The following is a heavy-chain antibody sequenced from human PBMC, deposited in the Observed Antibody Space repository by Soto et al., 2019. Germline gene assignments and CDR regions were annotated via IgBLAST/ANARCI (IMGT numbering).Heavy chain of an antibody. CDR2: IYTSGST. J-gene: IGHJ4*02. V-gene: IGHV4-4*07. Sequence: KPSETLSLTCTVSGGSISSYYWSWIRQPAGKGLEWIGRIYTSGSTNYNPSLKSRVTMSVDTSKNQFSLKLSSVTAADTAVYYCASTTYYYDSSGYSTFDYWGQGTLVTVSS. D-gene: IGHD3-22*01. CDR1: GGSISSYY. CDR3: ASTTYYYDSSGYSTFDY.